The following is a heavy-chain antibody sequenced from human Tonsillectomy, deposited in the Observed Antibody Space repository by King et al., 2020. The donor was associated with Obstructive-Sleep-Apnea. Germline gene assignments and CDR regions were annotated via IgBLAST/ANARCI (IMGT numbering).Heavy chain of an antibody. CDR1: GGSFSGYY. CDR3: ARGLQRVVVVAIGFDY. J-gene: IGHJ4*02. V-gene: IGHV4-34*01. D-gene: IGHD3-22*01. CDR2: INHSGST. Sequence: VQLQQWGAGLLKPSETLSLTCAVYGGSFSGYYWSWIRQPPGKGLEWIGEINHSGSTNYNPSLKSRVTISVDTSKNQFSLKLSSVTAADTAVYYCARGLQRVVVVAIGFDYWGQGTLVTVSS.